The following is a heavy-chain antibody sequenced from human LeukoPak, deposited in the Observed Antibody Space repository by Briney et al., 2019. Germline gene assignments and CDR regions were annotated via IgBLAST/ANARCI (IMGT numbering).Heavy chain of an antibody. CDR2: VSGYNGNT. J-gene: IGHJ5*02. CDR3: ARGDWFDP. CDR1: GYTFTSYD. V-gene: IGHV1-18*01. D-gene: IGHD2-21*01. Sequence: ASVKVSCKASGYTFTSYDINWVRQAPGQGLEWMGWVSGYNGNTNYAQKFVGRVAMTTDTSSSTAYMELRSLRSDDTAIYYCARGDWFDPWGQGTLVTVSS.